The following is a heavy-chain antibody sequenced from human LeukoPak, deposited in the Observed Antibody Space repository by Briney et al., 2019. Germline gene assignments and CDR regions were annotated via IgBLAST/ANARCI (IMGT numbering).Heavy chain of an antibody. CDR1: GGSISSGGYY. CDR2: IYYSGSA. D-gene: IGHD1-26*01. CDR3: ARDSTGVGNLDDAFDI. J-gene: IGHJ3*02. Sequence: PSETLSLTCTVSGGSISSGGYYWTWIRQHPGKGLEWIGYIYYSGSACYNPSLKSRVTISVDTSKNQFSLKLSSVTAADTAVYYCARDSTGVGNLDDAFDIWGQGTMVTVSS. V-gene: IGHV4-31*03.